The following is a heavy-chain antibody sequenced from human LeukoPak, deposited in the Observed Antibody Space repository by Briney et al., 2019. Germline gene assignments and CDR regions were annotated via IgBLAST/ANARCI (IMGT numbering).Heavy chain of an antibody. CDR2: IIPIFGTA. CDR1: GGTFSSYA. Sequence: GSSVKGSCKASGGTFSSYAISWVRQAPGQGLEWMGRIIPIFGTANYAQKFQGRVTITTDESTSTAYMELSSLRSEDTAVYYCARARRIAAAGTPDAFDIWGQGTMVTVSS. CDR3: ARARRIAAAGTPDAFDI. J-gene: IGHJ3*02. V-gene: IGHV1-69*05. D-gene: IGHD6-13*01.